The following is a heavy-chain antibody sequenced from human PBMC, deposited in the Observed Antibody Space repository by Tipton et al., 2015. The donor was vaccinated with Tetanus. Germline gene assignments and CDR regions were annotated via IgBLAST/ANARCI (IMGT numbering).Heavy chain of an antibody. CDR1: GFTFSEFTFAGAW. D-gene: IGHD3-16*01. CDR3: STSGPGVSGGDY. J-gene: IGHJ4*02. CDR2: IKSKLDGGAI. V-gene: IGHV3-15*01. Sequence: SLRLSCAASGFTFSEFTFAGAWMSWVRRAPGKGLEWIGRIKSKLDGGAIDYAAPMEGRFIISRDDSQNAVFLQMNSLKPEDTAVYYCSTSGPGVSGGDYWGQGTLVTVSS.